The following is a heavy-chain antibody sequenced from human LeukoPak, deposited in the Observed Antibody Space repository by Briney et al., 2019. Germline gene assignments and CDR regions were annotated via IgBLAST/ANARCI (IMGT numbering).Heavy chain of an antibody. CDR3: ARQYGGNAHFDY. V-gene: IGHV4-59*08. D-gene: IGHD4-23*01. J-gene: IGHJ4*02. Sequence: SETLSLTCTVSGGSISSYYWSWIRQPPGKGLEWIGYIYYSGSTNYNPSLKSRVTISVDTSKNQFSLKLSSVTAADTAVYYCARQYGGNAHFDYWGQGTLVTVSS. CDR2: IYYSGST. CDR1: GGSISSYY.